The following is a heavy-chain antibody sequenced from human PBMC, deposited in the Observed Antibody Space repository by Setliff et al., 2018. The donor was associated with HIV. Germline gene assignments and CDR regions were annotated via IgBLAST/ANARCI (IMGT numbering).Heavy chain of an antibody. CDR1: GGTLSSHA. D-gene: IGHD6-13*01. Sequence: ASVKVSCKIFGGTLSSHALSWVRQAPGQGLEWMGGIIPIFATPNYAQKFQGRVTITADESTSTAYMELSSLRSEDTAVYYCASAGYSSSWLNYYYYMDVWGKGTTVTVSS. CDR2: IIPIFATP. V-gene: IGHV1-69*13. J-gene: IGHJ6*03. CDR3: ASAGYSSSWLNYYYYMDV.